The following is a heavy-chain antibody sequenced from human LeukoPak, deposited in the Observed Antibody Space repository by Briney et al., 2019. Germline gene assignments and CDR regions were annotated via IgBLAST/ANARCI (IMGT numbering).Heavy chain of an antibody. Sequence: GGSLRLSCAASGFTVSSNYMSWVRQAPGKGLEWVSAISGSGGSTYYADSVKGRFTISRDNSKNTLYLQMSSLRAEDTAVYYCAKRGAMPCYWGQGTLVTVSS. CDR1: GFTVSSNY. CDR3: AKRGAMPCY. V-gene: IGHV3-23*01. J-gene: IGHJ4*02. CDR2: ISGSGGST. D-gene: IGHD2-2*01.